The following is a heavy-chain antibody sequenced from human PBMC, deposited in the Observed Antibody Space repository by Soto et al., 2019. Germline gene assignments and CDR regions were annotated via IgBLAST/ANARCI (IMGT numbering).Heavy chain of an antibody. Sequence: SATLSLTCTVSGGSISSYYWTWIRQPPGKGLEWIGYIYSNGRTNYNPSLKSRVTISVDTSKNQFSLKLRSVTAADTAVYYCTSGVNWNDVSDYWGQGTLVTVSS. J-gene: IGHJ4*02. CDR2: IYSNGRT. CDR1: GGSISSYY. V-gene: IGHV4-59*01. CDR3: TSGVNWNDVSDY. D-gene: IGHD1-1*01.